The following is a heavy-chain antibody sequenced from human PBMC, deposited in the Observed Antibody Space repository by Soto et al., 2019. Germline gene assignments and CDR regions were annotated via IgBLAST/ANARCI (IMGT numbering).Heavy chain of an antibody. Sequence: GGSLRLSCAASGFTFSSYGMHWVRQAPGKGLEWVAVIWYDGSNKYYADSVKGRFTISRDNSKNTLYLQMNSLRAEDTAVYYCAREGSSSWALFDYWGQGTLVTVSS. J-gene: IGHJ4*02. CDR1: GFTFSSYG. CDR2: IWYDGSNK. D-gene: IGHD6-6*01. V-gene: IGHV3-33*01. CDR3: AREGSSSWALFDY.